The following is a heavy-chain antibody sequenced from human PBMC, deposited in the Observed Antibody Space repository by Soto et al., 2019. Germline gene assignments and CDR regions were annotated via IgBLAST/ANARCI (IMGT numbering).Heavy chain of an antibody. D-gene: IGHD1-1*01. CDR3: TRWNGFGDS. CDR1: GFNIPDYG. CDR2: FTGGHGKT. Sequence: EVQLLESGGGSVQPGGSLKLSCGVSGFNIPDYGVTWVRQPPGKGLEWVSGFTGGHGKTFYADSVRGRFTLSREDSRNMGYLQMDSLRVEDTDVYYCTRWNGFGDSWGQGTLVTVAS. J-gene: IGHJ4*02. V-gene: IGHV3-23*01.